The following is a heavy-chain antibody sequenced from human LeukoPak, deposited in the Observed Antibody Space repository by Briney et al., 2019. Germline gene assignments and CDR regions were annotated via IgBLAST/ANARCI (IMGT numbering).Heavy chain of an antibody. J-gene: IGHJ4*02. D-gene: IGHD2-15*01. CDR1: GFTFSSYS. CDR2: ISSSSSYI. V-gene: IGHV3-21*01. CDR3: ARGTYCSGGSCYSFDY. Sequence: GGSLRLSCAASGFTFSSYSVNWVRQAPGKGLEWVSSISSSSSYIYHADSVRGRLTISRDNAKNSLYLQMNSLRAEDTAVYYCARGTYCSGGSCYSFDYWGQGTLVTVSS.